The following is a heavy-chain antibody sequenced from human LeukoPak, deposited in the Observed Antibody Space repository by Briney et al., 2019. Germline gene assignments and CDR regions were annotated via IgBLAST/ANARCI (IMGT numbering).Heavy chain of an antibody. CDR1: GFTFSSYA. Sequence: PGASLRLSYAASGFTFSSYAMSWVRQAPGKGLEWDSAIGGSGGSTYYADSVKGRFTISRDNSKNTLYLQMNSLRAEDTAVYYCAKDRLRSGYTHFDYWGQGTLVTVSS. CDR3: AKDRLRSGYTHFDY. CDR2: IGGSGGST. D-gene: IGHD3-3*01. J-gene: IGHJ4*02. V-gene: IGHV3-23*01.